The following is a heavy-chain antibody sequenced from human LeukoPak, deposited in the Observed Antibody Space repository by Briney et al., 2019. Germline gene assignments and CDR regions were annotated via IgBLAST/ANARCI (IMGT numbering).Heavy chain of an antibody. CDR1: GFTFSSYW. J-gene: IGHJ4*02. D-gene: IGHD4-11*01. Sequence: PGGSLRLSCVASGFTFSSYWMHWVRHAPGKGLVWVSRINRDETSTTYADSVKGRFTISRDNAKNTLYLHMNSLRAEDTAVYYCARERNSAGSHLDYWGQGTLVTVSS. CDR3: ARERNSAGSHLDY. V-gene: IGHV3-74*01. CDR2: INRDETST.